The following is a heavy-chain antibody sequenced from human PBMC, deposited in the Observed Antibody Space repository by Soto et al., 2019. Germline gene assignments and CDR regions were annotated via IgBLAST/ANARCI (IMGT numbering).Heavy chain of an antibody. CDR3: SRVDPGETSPFDH. CDR2: IIPIFGTA. V-gene: IGHV1-69*13. D-gene: IGHD3-10*01. CDR1: GGTFSSYA. Sequence: SVKVSCKASGGTFSSYAISWVRQAPGQGLEWMGGIIPIFGTANYAQKFQGRVTITGDASTSTVYMEVSSLRSEDTAVYYCSRVDPGETSPFDHWGQGTLVTVSS. J-gene: IGHJ4*02.